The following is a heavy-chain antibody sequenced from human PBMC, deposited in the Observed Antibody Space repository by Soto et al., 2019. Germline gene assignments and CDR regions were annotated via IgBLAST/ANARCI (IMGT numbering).Heavy chain of an antibody. D-gene: IGHD2-15*01. Sequence: AWETLSLTCTVSGGSISSSSYYWGWIRQPPWKGLEWIGIVYYSGSTYYNPSLKSRVTISVDTSKNPFYLQLSSVTAADTAVYYCARGVIKLEVVAATPYYYYYGMDVWGQGTTVTVSS. V-gene: IGHV4-39*01. CDR3: ARGVIKLEVVAATPYYYYYGMDV. CDR2: VYYSGST. J-gene: IGHJ6*02. CDR1: GGSISSSSYY.